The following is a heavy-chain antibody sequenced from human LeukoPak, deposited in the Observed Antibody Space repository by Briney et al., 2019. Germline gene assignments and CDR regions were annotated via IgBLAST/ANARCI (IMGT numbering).Heavy chain of an antibody. Sequence: PSETLSLTCTVSGGSISSYYWSWIRQPAGKGLEWIGRIYTSGSTNYNPSLKSRVTISVDKSKNQFSLKLSSVTAADTAVYYCAKDLIVVVVAARSDAFDIWGQGTMVTVSS. D-gene: IGHD2-15*01. CDR1: GGSISSYY. CDR3: AKDLIVVVVAARSDAFDI. CDR2: IYTSGST. J-gene: IGHJ3*02. V-gene: IGHV4-4*07.